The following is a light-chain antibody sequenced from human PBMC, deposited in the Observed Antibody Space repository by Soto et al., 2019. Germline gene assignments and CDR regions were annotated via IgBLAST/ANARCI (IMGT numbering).Light chain of an antibody. Sequence: QSVLTQPASVSGSPGQSITISCTGTSSDVGGYKYVSWYQQHPGKAPKLMIYEVSNRPSGVSNRFSGSKSGNTASLTISGLQAEDEADYYCSSYTFTSTLYVFGTGTKVTVL. J-gene: IGLJ1*01. CDR3: SSYTFTSTLYV. CDR1: SSDVGGYKY. V-gene: IGLV2-14*01. CDR2: EVS.